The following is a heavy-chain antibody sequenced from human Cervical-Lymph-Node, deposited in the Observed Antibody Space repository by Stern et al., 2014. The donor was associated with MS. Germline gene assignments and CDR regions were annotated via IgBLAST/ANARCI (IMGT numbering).Heavy chain of an antibody. V-gene: IGHV1-46*03. J-gene: IGHJ3*01. Sequence: SGAEVKKPGASVTVSCRTSGYTFIDYYIHWVRQAPGQGLEWMGIINLSDGATTYAQKFQGRVTMTRDTSTNTAYMQLGSLTSEDTAVFFCAREGADNDAFDVWGQGTMVTVSS. CDR2: INLSDGAT. CDR3: AREGADNDAFDV. D-gene: IGHD1-26*01. CDR1: GYTFIDYY.